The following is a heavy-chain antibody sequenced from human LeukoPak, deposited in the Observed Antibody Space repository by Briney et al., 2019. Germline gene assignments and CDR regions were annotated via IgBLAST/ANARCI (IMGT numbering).Heavy chain of an antibody. V-gene: IGHV4-34*01. J-gene: IGHJ5*02. CDR3: AREVYCSSTSCLNNWFDP. Sequence: SETLSLTCAVYGGSFSGYYWSWIRQPPGKGLEWIGEISHSGSTNYNPSLKSRVTISVDTSKNQFSLKLSSVTAADTAVYYCAREVYCSSTSCLNNWFDPWGQGTLVTVSS. CDR1: GGSFSGYY. D-gene: IGHD2-2*01. CDR2: ISHSGST.